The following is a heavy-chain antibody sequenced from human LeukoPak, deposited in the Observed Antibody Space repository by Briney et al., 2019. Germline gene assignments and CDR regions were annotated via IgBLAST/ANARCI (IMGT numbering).Heavy chain of an antibody. CDR3: AKPASVLRYFDWLPAPFDY. J-gene: IGHJ4*02. CDR1: GFTFSSYA. V-gene: IGHV3-23*01. D-gene: IGHD3-9*01. Sequence: PGGSLRLSCAASGFTFSSYAMSWVRQAPGKGLEWVSAISGSGGSTYYADSVKGRFTISRDNSKNTLYLQMNSLRAEDTAVYYCAKPASVLRYFDWLPAPFDYWGQGTLVTVSS. CDR2: ISGSGGST.